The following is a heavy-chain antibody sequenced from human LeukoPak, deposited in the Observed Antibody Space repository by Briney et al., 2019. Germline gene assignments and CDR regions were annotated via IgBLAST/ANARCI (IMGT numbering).Heavy chain of an antibody. CDR2: IKQYGSEK. J-gene: IGHJ3*02. CDR1: GFTLCSYW. D-gene: IGHD2-2*02. CDR3: ARDVGQLLYPVGAFDI. V-gene: IGHV3-7*01. Sequence: GGSLRLSCAASGFTLCSYWMSWVPQAPGKGLEGVVNIKQYGSEKYDVDSVKGRFTINRDNANNSLYLQMNSLRAEDTAVYYCARDVGQLLYPVGAFDIWGQGTMVTVSS.